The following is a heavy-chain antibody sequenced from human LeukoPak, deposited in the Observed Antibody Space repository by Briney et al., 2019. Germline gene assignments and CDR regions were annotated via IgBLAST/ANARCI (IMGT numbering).Heavy chain of an antibody. V-gene: IGHV4-31*03. CDR3: ARDSFFFGRDI. CDR2: IYYSGST. Sequence: SETLSLTCTVSGGSISSGGYYWSWIRQHPGKGLEWIGYIYYSGSTYYNPSLKSRVTISVDTSKNQFSLKLSSVTAADTAVYYCARDSFFFGRDIWGQGTMVTVSS. CDR1: GGSISSGGYY. J-gene: IGHJ3*02. D-gene: IGHD3-10*01.